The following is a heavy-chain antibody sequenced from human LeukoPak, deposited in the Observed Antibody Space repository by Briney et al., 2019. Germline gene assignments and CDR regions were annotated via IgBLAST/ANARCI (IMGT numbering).Heavy chain of an antibody. CDR1: GFTVSSNY. J-gene: IGHJ4*02. CDR2: IYSGGST. V-gene: IGHV3-53*01. D-gene: IGHD5-24*01. Sequence: PGGSLRLSCAASGFTVSSNYMSWVRQAPGKGLEWVSVIYSGGSTNYADSVKGRFTISRDNSKNTLYLQMNSLRAEDTAVYYRARWRDGYNYYFDYWGQGTLVTVSS. CDR3: ARWRDGYNYYFDY.